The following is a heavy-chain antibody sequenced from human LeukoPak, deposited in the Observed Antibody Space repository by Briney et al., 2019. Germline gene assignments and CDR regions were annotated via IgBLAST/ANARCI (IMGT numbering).Heavy chain of an antibody. CDR2: MNPNSGNT. D-gene: IGHD6-13*01. Sequence: ASVKVSCKASGGTFSSYAISWVRQAPGQGLEWMGWMNPNSGNTGYAQKFQGRVTITRNTSISTAYMELSSLRSEDTAVYYCARVKAAAGGYNWFDPWGQGTLVTVSS. V-gene: IGHV1-8*03. CDR1: GGTFSSYA. J-gene: IGHJ5*02. CDR3: ARVKAAAGGYNWFDP.